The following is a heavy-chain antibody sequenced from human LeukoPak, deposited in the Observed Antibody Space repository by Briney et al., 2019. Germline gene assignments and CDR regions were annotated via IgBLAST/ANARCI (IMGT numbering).Heavy chain of an antibody. CDR1: GFTFSSYG. J-gene: IGHJ5*02. CDR2: IRYDGSNK. Sequence: QPGGSLRLSCAASGFTFSSYGMHWVRQAPGKGLEWVAFIRYDGSNKYYADSVKGRFTISRDNSKNTLYLQMNSLRAEDTAVYYCAKDGGRGYYDSSGYWDYNWFDPWGQGTLVTVSS. V-gene: IGHV3-30*02. CDR3: AKDGGRGYYDSSGYWDYNWFDP. D-gene: IGHD3-22*01.